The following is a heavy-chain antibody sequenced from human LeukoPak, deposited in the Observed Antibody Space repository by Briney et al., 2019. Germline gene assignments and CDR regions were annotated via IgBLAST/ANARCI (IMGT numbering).Heavy chain of an antibody. Sequence: KTWGSLRLSCAASGFTFSDYYMSWIRQAPGKGLEWVSYISSSSSYTNYADSVKGRFTISGDNAKNSLYLQMNSLRAEDTAVYYCAREAGGGYSGYETAFDYWGQGTLVTVSS. CDR1: GFTFSDYY. J-gene: IGHJ4*02. V-gene: IGHV3-11*06. CDR3: AREAGGGYSGYETAFDY. D-gene: IGHD5-12*01. CDR2: ISSSSSYT.